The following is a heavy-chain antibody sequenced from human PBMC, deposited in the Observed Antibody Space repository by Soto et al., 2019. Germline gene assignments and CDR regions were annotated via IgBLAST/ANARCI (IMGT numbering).Heavy chain of an antibody. J-gene: IGHJ6*02. CDR3: ARAEAVAGTDYYYYGMDV. V-gene: IGHV4-59*01. CDR1: GGSISSYY. Sequence: LSLTCTVSGGSISSYYWSWIRQPAGKGLEWIGYIYYSGSTNYNPSLKSRVTISVDTSKNQFSLKLSSVTAADTAVYYCARAEAVAGTDYYYYGMDVWGQGTTVTVSS. D-gene: IGHD6-19*01. CDR2: IYYSGST.